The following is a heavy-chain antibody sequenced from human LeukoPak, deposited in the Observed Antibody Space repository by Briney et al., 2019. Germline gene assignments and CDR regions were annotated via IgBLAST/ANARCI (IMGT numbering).Heavy chain of an antibody. CDR2: ISYDGRNK. Sequence: GRSLRLSCAASGLTFSNYAMHWVRQAPGKGLEWMSVISYDGRNKYFADSVKGRFTLSRDDAKNSLYLQMNSLRAEDTAVYYCARGNLWFGELVYWGQGTLVTVSS. V-gene: IGHV3-30*04. D-gene: IGHD3-10*01. CDR1: GLTFSNYA. CDR3: ARGNLWFGELVY. J-gene: IGHJ4*02.